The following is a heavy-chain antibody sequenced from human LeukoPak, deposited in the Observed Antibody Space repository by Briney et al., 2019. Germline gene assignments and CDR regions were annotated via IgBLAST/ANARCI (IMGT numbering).Heavy chain of an antibody. V-gene: IGHV1-2*02. CDR2: INPNSGVT. CDR3: ARVGVEGASCYDY. D-gene: IGHD2-2*01. Sequence: ASVKVSCKASGYTFTGYSMHWVRQAPGQGLEWMGWINPNSGVTNYAQKFQGRVTMTRDTSISTAYMELSSLRSDDTAVYYCARVGVEGASCYDYWGQGTLVTVSS. J-gene: IGHJ4*02. CDR1: GYTFTGYS.